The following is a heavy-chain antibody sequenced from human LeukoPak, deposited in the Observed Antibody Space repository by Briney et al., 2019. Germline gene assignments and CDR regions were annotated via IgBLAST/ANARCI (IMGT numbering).Heavy chain of an antibody. CDR3: AKVLGYGSGWSGDY. J-gene: IGHJ4*02. V-gene: IGHV3-30*18. CDR2: ISHDGSNK. Sequence: GGSLRLSCAASGFTFSIYWMHWVRRAPGKGLEWVAVISHDGSNKYYADSVKGRFTISRDNSKNTLYLQMNSLRAEDTAVYYCAKVLGYGSGWSGDYWGQGTLVTVSS. D-gene: IGHD6-19*01. CDR1: GFTFSIYW.